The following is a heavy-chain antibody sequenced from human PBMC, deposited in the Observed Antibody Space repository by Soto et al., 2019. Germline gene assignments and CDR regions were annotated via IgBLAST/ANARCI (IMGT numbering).Heavy chain of an antibody. CDR2: VNPSGGHT. Sequence: QVQLMQSGAEVKKPGASVKVSCKASGDTFTDYYIHWVRQAPGQGLEWMGTVNPSGGHTTYAQHSLGRVTMTRDTSTSTLYMELTSLTSDDTAIYCCARGGHVVVVTAALDYWGQGTLVTVSS. CDR1: GDTFTDYY. D-gene: IGHD2-21*02. J-gene: IGHJ4*02. CDR3: ARGGHVVVVTAALDY. V-gene: IGHV1-46*01.